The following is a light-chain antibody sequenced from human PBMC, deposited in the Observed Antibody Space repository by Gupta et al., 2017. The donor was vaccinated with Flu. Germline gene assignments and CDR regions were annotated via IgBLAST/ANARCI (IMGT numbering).Light chain of an antibody. CDR1: QSVLSSSSNRNC. CDR3: QQEDRRPFT. J-gene: IGKJ3*01. Sequence: DIVITHSPDSLPVSLGERATINCKSSQSVLSSSSNRNCLAWYQQKPGQSPKLLIYWASTRDSGVPDRFSGSGSGTDFTLTISSLQAEDAAVYYCQQEDRRPFTFGHGTKVDI. V-gene: IGKV4-1*01. CDR2: WAS.